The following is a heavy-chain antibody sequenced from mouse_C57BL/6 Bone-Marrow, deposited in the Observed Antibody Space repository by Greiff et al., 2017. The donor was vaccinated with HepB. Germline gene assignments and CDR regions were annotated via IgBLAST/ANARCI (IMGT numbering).Heavy chain of an antibody. CDR2: ISSGGDYI. D-gene: IGHD2-4*01. CDR1: GFTFSSYA. CDR3: TRDLDYLFAY. J-gene: IGHJ3*01. Sequence: EVQGVESGEGLVKPGGSLKLSCAASGFTFSSYAMSWVRQTPEKRLEWVAYISSGGDYIYYADTVKGRFTISRDNARNTLYLQMSSLKSEDTAMYYCTRDLDYLFAYWGQGTLVTVSA. V-gene: IGHV5-9-1*02.